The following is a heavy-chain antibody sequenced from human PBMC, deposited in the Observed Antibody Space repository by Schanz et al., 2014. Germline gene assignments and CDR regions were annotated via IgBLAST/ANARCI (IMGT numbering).Heavy chain of an antibody. CDR3: ARDSRPNYDFLTAYYSIDY. CDR1: GFSLNTYG. Sequence: AQLMESGGGVVQPGTSLILSCSVSGFSLNTYGIHWFRQPAGKGLEWLSYIATSSSTRHYADSVKGRFTISRDNAKNTLYLQMNSLRAEDTAVYYCARDSRPNYDFLTAYYSIDYWGQGTLVTVSS. D-gene: IGHD3-9*01. CDR2: IATSSSTR. J-gene: IGHJ4*02. V-gene: IGHV3-48*04.